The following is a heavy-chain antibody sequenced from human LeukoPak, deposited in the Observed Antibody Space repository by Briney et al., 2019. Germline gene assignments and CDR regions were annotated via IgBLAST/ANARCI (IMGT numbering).Heavy chain of an antibody. Sequence: SETLSLTCTVSGGSISSYYWSWIRQPPGKGLEWIGYIYDSGSTNYNPSLKSRVTISVDTSKNQFSLKLSSVTAADTAVYYCARRNGYYFDYWGQGTLVTVSS. V-gene: IGHV4-59*01. J-gene: IGHJ4*02. CDR3: ARRNGYYFDY. CDR1: GGSISSYY. CDR2: IYDSGST. D-gene: IGHD1-1*01.